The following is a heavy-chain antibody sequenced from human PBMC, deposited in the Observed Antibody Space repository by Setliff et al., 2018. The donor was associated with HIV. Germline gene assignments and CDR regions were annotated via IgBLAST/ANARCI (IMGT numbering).Heavy chain of an antibody. CDR2: IYTNGNT. Sequence: PSETLSLTCTVSGGSISSGSYYWSWIRQPAGKGLEWIGHIYTNGNTNHNPSLKSRVTISVGTSENQFSLKLSSVTAADTAVYYCARGNSRRLRVHYYYYYMDVWGKGTTVTVSS. CDR1: GGSISSGSYY. V-gene: IGHV4-61*09. D-gene: IGHD4-17*01. J-gene: IGHJ6*03. CDR3: ARGNSRRLRVHYYYYYMDV.